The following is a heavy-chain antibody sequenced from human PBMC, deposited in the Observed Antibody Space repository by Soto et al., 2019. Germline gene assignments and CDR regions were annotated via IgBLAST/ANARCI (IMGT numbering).Heavy chain of an antibody. CDR2: INHSGST. CDR3: ARRRLDSSGYYRYYYYGMDV. CDR1: GGSISSGDYY. D-gene: IGHD3-22*01. J-gene: IGHJ6*02. V-gene: IGHV4-39*07. Sequence: SETLSLTCTVSGGSISSGDYYWSWIRQPPGKGLEWIGEINHSGSTNYNPSLKSRVTISVDTSKNQFSLKLSSVTAADTAVYYCARRRLDSSGYYRYYYYGMDVWGQGTTVTVSS.